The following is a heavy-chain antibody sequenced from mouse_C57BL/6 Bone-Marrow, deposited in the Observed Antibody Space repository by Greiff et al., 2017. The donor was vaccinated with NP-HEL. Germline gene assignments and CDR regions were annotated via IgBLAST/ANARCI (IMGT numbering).Heavy chain of an antibody. D-gene: IGHD1-1*01. CDR3: ARSTTVVALYAMDY. V-gene: IGHV1-26*01. J-gene: IGHJ4*01. Sequence: EVQLQQSGPELVKPGASVKISCKASGYTFTDYYMNWVKQSHGKSLEWIGDINPNNGGTSYNQKFKGKATLTVDKSSSTAYMELRSLTSEDSAVYYCARSTTVVALYAMDYWGQGTSVTVSS. CDR1: GYTFTDYY. CDR2: INPNNGGT.